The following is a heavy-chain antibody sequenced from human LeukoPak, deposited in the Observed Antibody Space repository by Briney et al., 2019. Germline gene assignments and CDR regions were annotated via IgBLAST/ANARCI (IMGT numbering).Heavy chain of an antibody. CDR3: APGIAAH. D-gene: IGHD6-25*01. V-gene: IGHV3-21*01. CDR1: GFTFSNSA. CDR2: ISSSSSYI. Sequence: GGSLRLSCAASGFTFSNSAMSWVRQAPGKGLEWISFISSSSSYIYYADSVKGRFSISRDNAKNSLYLQMNSLRAEDTAVYYCAPGIAAHWGQGTLVTVSS. J-gene: IGHJ4*02.